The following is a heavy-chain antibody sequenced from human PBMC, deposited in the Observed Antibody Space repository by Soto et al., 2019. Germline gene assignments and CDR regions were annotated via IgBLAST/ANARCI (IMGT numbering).Heavy chain of an antibody. D-gene: IGHD6-13*01. V-gene: IGHV3-74*01. CDR3: ARPQQLPDDGFDV. Sequence: GGSLRLSCAASGFTFTNYWMQWVRQSPGKGLVWVSRINRDGISTSHADSVKGRFTISRDDAKNTRYLQMSSLRAEDTAVYYCARPQQLPDDGFDVWGRVTVVTDYS. J-gene: IGHJ3*01. CDR1: GFTFTNYW. CDR2: INRDGIST.